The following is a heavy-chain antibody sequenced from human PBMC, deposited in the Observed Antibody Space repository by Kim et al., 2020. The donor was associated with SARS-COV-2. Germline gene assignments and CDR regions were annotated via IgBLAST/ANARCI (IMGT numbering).Heavy chain of an antibody. J-gene: IGHJ4*02. V-gene: IGHV1-69*01. CDR3: ARGGRGNPDFDY. Sequence: NYAQKFQGRVTITADESTSTAYMELSSLRSEDTAVYYCARGGRGNPDFDYWGQGTLVTVSS. D-gene: IGHD2-15*01.